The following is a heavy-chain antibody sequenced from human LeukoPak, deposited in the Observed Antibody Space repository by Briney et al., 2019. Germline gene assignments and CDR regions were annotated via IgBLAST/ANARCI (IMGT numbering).Heavy chain of an antibody. CDR3: ARDPYDSSGYRGVGFDY. CDR2: ISAYNGNT. J-gene: IGHJ4*02. V-gene: IGHV1-18*01. CDR1: GYTFTSYG. D-gene: IGHD3-22*01. Sequence: ASVKVSCKASGYTFTSYGISWVRQAPGQGLEWMGWISAYNGNTNYAQKLQGRVTMTTDTSTSTAYMELRSLRSDDTAVYYCARDPYDSSGYRGVGFDYWGQGTLVTVSS.